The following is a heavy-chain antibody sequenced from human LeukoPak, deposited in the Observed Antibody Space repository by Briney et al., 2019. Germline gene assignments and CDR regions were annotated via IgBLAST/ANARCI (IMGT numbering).Heavy chain of an antibody. D-gene: IGHD3-10*01. CDR2: IHYSGTT. Sequence: SETLSLTCNVSGASIRISNYFWGWIRQPPGKGLEWIGNIHYSGTTYYNPSLKSRVTISVDTSKNHFSLKLCSVTAADTAVYYCARDPVLLWFGESETGDAFDIWGQGTMVSVSS. CDR1: GASIRISNYF. V-gene: IGHV4-39*07. J-gene: IGHJ3*02. CDR3: ARDPVLLWFGESETGDAFDI.